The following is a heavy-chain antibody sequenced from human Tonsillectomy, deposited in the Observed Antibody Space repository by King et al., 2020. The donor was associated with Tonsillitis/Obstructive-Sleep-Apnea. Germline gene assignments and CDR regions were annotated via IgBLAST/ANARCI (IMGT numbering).Heavy chain of an antibody. CDR1: GFTFTRYA. D-gene: IGHD6-19*01. V-gene: IGHV3-23*04. CDR3: AGGPAGADYYYMDV. CDR2: ISDNGAGT. Sequence: VQLVESGGGSVQPGGSLRLSCAASGFTFTRYAMTWVRQAPGKGLEWVSSISDNGAGTHYADSVKGRFTISRDNSKSTLYLQMNSLRVDDTAVYYCAGGPAGADYYYMDVWGKGTTVTVSS. J-gene: IGHJ6*03.